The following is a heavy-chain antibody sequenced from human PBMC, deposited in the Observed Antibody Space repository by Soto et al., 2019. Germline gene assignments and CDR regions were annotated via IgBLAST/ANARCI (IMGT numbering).Heavy chain of an antibody. V-gene: IGHV3-30*18. Sequence: GSLRLSCAASGFTFISYGMHFFRHSACKGLEWVAVISYDGSNKYYADSVKGRFTISRDNSKNTLYLQMNSLRAEDTAVYYCAKQQAAGLYYYYYGMDVWGQGTTVTVSS. CDR3: AKQQAAGLYYYYYGMDV. CDR1: GFTFISYG. D-gene: IGHD2-15*01. CDR2: ISYDGSNK. J-gene: IGHJ6*02.